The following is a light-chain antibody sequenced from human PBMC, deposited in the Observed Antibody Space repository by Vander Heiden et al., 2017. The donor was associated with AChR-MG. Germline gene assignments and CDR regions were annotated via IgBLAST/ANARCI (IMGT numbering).Light chain of an antibody. CDR1: SLRSYY. CDR2: GKD. J-gene: IGLJ1*01. Sequence: SSALPQDPAVSVAFGQTVRITCQGDSLRSYYASWYQQKPGQAPVLVIYGKDNRPSGIPERFSGSSSGNTASLTITGAQAEDEADYYCNSRDSSGNHYVFGTGTKVTVL. V-gene: IGLV3-19*01. CDR3: NSRDSSGNHYV.